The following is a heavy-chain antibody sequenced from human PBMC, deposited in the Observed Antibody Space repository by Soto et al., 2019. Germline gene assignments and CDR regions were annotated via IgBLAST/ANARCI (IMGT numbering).Heavy chain of an antibody. J-gene: IGHJ6*02. CDR3: NAYYDILTGFSGMDV. Sequence: KVSCKASGGTFSSYTISWVRQAPGQGLEWMGRIIPILGIANYAQKFQGRVTITADKSTSTAYMELSSLRSEDTAVYYCNAYYDILTGFSGMDVWGQGTTVTVSS. D-gene: IGHD3-9*01. CDR1: GGTFSSYT. CDR2: IIPILGIA. V-gene: IGHV1-69*02.